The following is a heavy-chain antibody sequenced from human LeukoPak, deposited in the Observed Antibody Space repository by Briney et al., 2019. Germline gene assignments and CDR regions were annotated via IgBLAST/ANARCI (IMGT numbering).Heavy chain of an antibody. Sequence: SETLSLTCTVSGDSISTSSYYWGWIRQPPGKGLEWIGSIYYSGSTYYNPSLKGRVTISLDTSKNQFSLKLTSVTAADTAFYYCARDLSSHGDYSRNFDSWGQGTLITVSS. CDR3: ARDLSSHGDYSRNFDS. J-gene: IGHJ4*02. V-gene: IGHV4-39*07. CDR1: GDSISTSSYY. CDR2: IYYSGST. D-gene: IGHD4-17*01.